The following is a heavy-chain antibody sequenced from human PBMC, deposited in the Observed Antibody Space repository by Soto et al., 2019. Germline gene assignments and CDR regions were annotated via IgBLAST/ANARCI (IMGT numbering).Heavy chain of an antibody. D-gene: IGHD4-17*01. CDR3: ARDRAWPPYGDYEANFDY. Sequence: GGSLRLSCAASGFTFSSYGMHWVRQAPGKGLEWVAVIWYDGSNKYYADSVKGRFTISRDNSKNTLYLQMNSLRAEDTAVYYCARDRAWPPYGDYEANFDYWGQGTLVTVSS. J-gene: IGHJ4*02. CDR2: IWYDGSNK. V-gene: IGHV3-33*01. CDR1: GFTFSSYG.